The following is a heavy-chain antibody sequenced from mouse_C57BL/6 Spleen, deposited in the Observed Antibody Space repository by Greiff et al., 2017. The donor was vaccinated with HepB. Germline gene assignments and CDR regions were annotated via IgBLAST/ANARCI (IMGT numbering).Heavy chain of an antibody. CDR2: IYPGDGDT. V-gene: IGHV1-82*01. CDR1: GYAFSSSW. D-gene: IGHD1-1*01. CDR3: ARGNYGSSHWYFDV. J-gene: IGHJ1*03. Sequence: VQLVESGPELVKPGASVKISCKASGYAFSSSWMNWVKQRPGKGLEWIGRIYPGDGDTNYNGKFKGKATLTADKSSSTAYMQLSSLTSEDSAVYFCARGNYGSSHWYFDVWGTWTTVTVSS.